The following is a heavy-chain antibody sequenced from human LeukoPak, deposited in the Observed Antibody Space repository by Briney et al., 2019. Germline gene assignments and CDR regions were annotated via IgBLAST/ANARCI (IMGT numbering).Heavy chain of an antibody. CDR3: ARQLYVSGSYYAPMDV. V-gene: IGHV4-39*01. J-gene: IGHJ6*03. Sequence: SETLSLTCTVSGGSISSSSYFWGWIRQPPGKGLECIASVHYSGSTYYNPSLKSRLTISVDTSKNQFSLELSSVTAADTALYFCARQLYVSGSYYAPMDVWGKGTTVTISS. CDR2: VHYSGST. CDR1: GGSISSSSYF. D-gene: IGHD3-10*01.